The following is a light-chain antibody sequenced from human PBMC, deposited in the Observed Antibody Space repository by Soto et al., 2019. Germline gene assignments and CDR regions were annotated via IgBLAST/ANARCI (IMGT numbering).Light chain of an antibody. CDR1: GSDIGSYEY. CDR2: KVT. Sequence: SVLTQPPSASGSPGQSVTISCIGTGSDIGSYEYVSWYQHRPGKAPKLIIYKVTKRPLGVPDRFSGSKSGNTASLTVSGLQAEDEADYFCSSYANVVPYLFGTGTKV. V-gene: IGLV2-8*01. J-gene: IGLJ1*01. CDR3: SSYANVVPYL.